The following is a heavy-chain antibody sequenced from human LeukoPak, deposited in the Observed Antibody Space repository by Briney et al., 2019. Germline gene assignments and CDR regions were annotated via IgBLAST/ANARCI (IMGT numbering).Heavy chain of an antibody. D-gene: IGHD6-13*01. CDR1: GGSINSYY. V-gene: IGHV4-59*01. CDR2: IYYSGGT. CDR3: ARRAAAVGTYYMDV. J-gene: IGHJ6*03. Sequence: SETLSLTCTVPGGSINSYYWNWMRQPPGKGLEWIGYIYYSGGTNYNASLQSRVTISVDTSKNQFSLNLASVTAADTAVYYCARRAAAVGTYYMDVWGKGTTVTVSS.